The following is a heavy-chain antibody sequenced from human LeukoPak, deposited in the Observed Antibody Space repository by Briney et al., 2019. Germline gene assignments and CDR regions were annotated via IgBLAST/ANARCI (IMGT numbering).Heavy chain of an antibody. Sequence: PGGSLGLSCSASGFTFSSYAMHWVRQAPGKGLEYVSAISSNGGSTYYADSMKGRFTISRDNSKNTLYLQMSSLRAEDTAVYYCVKVGGIAVAGTPDWGQGTLVTVSS. CDR1: GFTFSSYA. J-gene: IGHJ4*02. CDR2: ISSNGGST. D-gene: IGHD6-19*01. V-gene: IGHV3-64D*09. CDR3: VKVGGIAVAGTPD.